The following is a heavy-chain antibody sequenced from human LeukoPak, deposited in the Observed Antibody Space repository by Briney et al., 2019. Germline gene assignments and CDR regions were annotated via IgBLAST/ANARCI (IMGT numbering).Heavy chain of an antibody. V-gene: IGHV3-23*01. Sequence: GGSLRLSCAASGFTFSSYAMSWVRQAPGKGLEWVSAISGSGGSTYHADSVKGRFTISRDNSKNTLYLQMNSLRAEDTAVYYCAKGDIVVVPAALDYWGQGTLVTVSS. J-gene: IGHJ4*02. D-gene: IGHD2-2*01. CDR2: ISGSGGST. CDR3: AKGDIVVVPAALDY. CDR1: GFTFSSYA.